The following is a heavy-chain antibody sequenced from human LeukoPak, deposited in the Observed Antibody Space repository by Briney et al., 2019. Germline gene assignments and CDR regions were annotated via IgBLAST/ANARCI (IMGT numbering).Heavy chain of an antibody. Sequence: PGGSLRLSCAASGFTFSSYGMSWVRQAPGKGLEWVPYISSSGSTIYYADSVKGRFTISRDNAKNSLYLQMNSLRAEDTAVYYCARALGWLPENYWGQGTLVTVSS. V-gene: IGHV3-48*04. J-gene: IGHJ4*02. CDR3: ARALGWLPENY. CDR1: GFTFSSYG. D-gene: IGHD5-24*01. CDR2: ISSSGSTI.